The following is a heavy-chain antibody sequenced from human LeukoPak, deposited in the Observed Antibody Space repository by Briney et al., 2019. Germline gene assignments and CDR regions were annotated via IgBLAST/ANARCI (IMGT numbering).Heavy chain of an antibody. Sequence: SETLSLTCTVSGGSISSTTYYWGWIRQSPGKGLEWIGSIYYSGSIYYNPSLKSRVTISVDTSKNQFSLKLSSVTAADTAVYYCATRGCSSTSCYDDYWGQGTLVTVSS. CDR1: GGSISSTTYY. D-gene: IGHD2-2*01. CDR3: ATRGCSSTSCYDDY. CDR2: IYYSGSI. V-gene: IGHV4-39*07. J-gene: IGHJ4*02.